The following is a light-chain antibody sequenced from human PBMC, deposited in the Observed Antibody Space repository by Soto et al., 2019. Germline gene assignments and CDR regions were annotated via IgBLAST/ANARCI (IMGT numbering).Light chain of an antibody. CDR1: QSVGSS. CDR3: QQHNHWPIP. CDR2: EAA. J-gene: IGKJ5*01. Sequence: LKHSPGTLSLYKRERATLSCRASQSVGSSFSWYQQKPGQVPRLLFYEAANRATGSPHRFSGSGSGTDFTLTISSLQSEDSAVYYRQQHNHWPIPFGQ. V-gene: IGKV3D-15*01.